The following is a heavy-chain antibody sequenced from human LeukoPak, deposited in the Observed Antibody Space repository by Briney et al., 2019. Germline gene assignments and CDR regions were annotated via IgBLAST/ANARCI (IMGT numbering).Heavy chain of an antibody. Sequence: SETLSLTCTVSGGSISSGSYCWSWIRQPAGKGLEWIGRIYTSGGTNYNPSLKSRVTISVDTSKNQFSLKLSSVTAADTAVYYCARAGDDSSGYSLDYWGQGTLVTVSS. CDR1: GGSISSGSYC. J-gene: IGHJ4*02. CDR2: IYTSGGT. V-gene: IGHV4-61*02. CDR3: ARAGDDSSGYSLDY. D-gene: IGHD3-22*01.